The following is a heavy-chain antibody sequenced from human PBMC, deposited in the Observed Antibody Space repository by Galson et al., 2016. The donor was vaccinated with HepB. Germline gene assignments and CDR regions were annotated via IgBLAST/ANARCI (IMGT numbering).Heavy chain of an antibody. Sequence: SLRLSCAASGFTVSNNFMRWVRQAPGKGLEWVSLIYSGGGTHYVDSVKGRVTISRDNSNNTLYLQMTSLSPEDTAVYYCARDKSFYYYGMDVWGQGTTVTVSS. CDR1: GFTVSNNF. CDR2: IYSGGGT. V-gene: IGHV3-66*02. CDR3: ARDKSFYYYGMDV. J-gene: IGHJ6*02.